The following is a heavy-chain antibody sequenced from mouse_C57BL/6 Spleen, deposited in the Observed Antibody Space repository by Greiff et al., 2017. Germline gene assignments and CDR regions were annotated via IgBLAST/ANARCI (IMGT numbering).Heavy chain of an antibody. CDR2: ILPGSGST. V-gene: IGHV1-9*01. CDR3: ANKPYYDYDYYFDY. Sequence: QVQLQQSGAELMKPGASVKLSCKATGYTFTGYWIEWVKQRPGHGLEWIGEILPGSGSTNYNEKFKGKATFTADTSSNTAYMQLSSLTTENSAIYYCANKPYYDYDYYFDYWGQGTTLTVSS. CDR1: GYTFTGYW. D-gene: IGHD2-4*01. J-gene: IGHJ2*01.